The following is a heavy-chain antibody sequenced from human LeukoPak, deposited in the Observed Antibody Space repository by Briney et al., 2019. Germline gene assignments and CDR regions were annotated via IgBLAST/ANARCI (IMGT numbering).Heavy chain of an antibody. V-gene: IGHV3-7*03. D-gene: IGHD1-26*01. CDR1: EFTFSSYW. CDR3: ARGYLRHDC. Sequence: GGSLRLSCAASEFTFSSYWMTWVRQAPGKGVELVANIKQDGSEKYYVDSVEGRFTISRDNAKNSLYLQMNSLRAEDTAMYYCARGYLRHDCWGQGTLVTVSS. J-gene: IGHJ4*02. CDR2: IKQDGSEK.